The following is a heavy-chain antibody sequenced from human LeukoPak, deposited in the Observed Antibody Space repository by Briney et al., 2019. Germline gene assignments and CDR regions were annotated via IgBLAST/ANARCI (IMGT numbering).Heavy chain of an antibody. Sequence: SETLSLTCTVSGGSISSYYWSWIRQPAGKGLEWIGRIYTSGSTNYNPSLKSRVTMSVDTSKNQFSLKLSSVTAADTAVYYCARTVYYYDSSGYYFGNWFDPWGRGTLVTVSS. V-gene: IGHV4-4*07. J-gene: IGHJ5*02. D-gene: IGHD3-22*01. CDR1: GGSISSYY. CDR2: IYTSGST. CDR3: ARTVYYYDSSGYYFGNWFDP.